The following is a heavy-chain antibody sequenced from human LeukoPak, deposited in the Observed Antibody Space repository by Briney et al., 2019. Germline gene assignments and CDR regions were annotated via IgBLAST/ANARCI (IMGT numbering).Heavy chain of an antibody. CDR1: GYTFSDYY. Sequence: ASVKVSCRTSGYTFSDYYMHWVRQAPGQGLEWMGRINPNSGGTNYAQKFQGRVTMTRDTSISTAYMELSRLRSDDTAVYYCARDYPTVTSFRLGSYYYMDVWGKGTTVTVSS. V-gene: IGHV1-2*06. J-gene: IGHJ6*03. D-gene: IGHD4-17*01. CDR2: INPNSGGT. CDR3: ARDYPTVTSFRLGSYYYMDV.